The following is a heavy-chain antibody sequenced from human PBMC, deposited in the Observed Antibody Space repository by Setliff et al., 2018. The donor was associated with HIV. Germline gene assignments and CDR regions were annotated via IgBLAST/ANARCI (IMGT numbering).Heavy chain of an antibody. CDR3: AREGTWNYYDTSGGPDAFDI. CDR2: VYYIGST. CDR1: GGYISCDY. J-gene: IGHJ3*02. Sequence: SETLSLTCTVSGGYISCDYWSWIRRHPGKGLEWSGYVYYIGSTNYNPSLKSRVPMSVDTSKNQFSLKLGSVTAADTAVYYCAREGTWNYYDTSGGPDAFDIWGQGTMVTVSS. D-gene: IGHD3-22*01. V-gene: IGHV4-59*12.